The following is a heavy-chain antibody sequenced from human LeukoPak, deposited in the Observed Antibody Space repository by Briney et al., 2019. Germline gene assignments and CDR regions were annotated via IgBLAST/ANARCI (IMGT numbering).Heavy chain of an antibody. CDR1: GYTFTSYG. Sequence: ASVKVSCKASGYTFTSYGISWVRQAPGQGLEWMGWISAYNGNTNYAQKLQGRVTMTTDTSTSTACMELRSLRSDDTAVYYCASNLGIAVAGSGDAPFDYWGQGTLVTVSS. CDR3: ASNLGIAVAGSGDAPFDY. V-gene: IGHV1-18*01. CDR2: ISAYNGNT. J-gene: IGHJ4*02. D-gene: IGHD6-19*01.